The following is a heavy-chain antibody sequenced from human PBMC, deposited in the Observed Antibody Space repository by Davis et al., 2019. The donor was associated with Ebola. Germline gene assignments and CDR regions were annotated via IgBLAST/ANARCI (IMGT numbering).Heavy chain of an antibody. CDR3: AKDLSIGRYCSGTTCHTAFDI. CDR1: GFTFDDYT. CDR2: ITWNSGDV. Sequence: SLKISCAASGFTFDDYTIHWVRQVPGKGLEWVSGITWNSGDVDYADSVKGRFIISRDNAKNSLYLQMNSLRVEDMALYYCAKDLSIGRYCSGTTCHTAFDIWGQGTMVTVSS. V-gene: IGHV3-9*03. J-gene: IGHJ3*02. D-gene: IGHD2-2*02.